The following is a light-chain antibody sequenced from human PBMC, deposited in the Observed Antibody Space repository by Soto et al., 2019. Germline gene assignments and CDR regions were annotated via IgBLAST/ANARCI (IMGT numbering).Light chain of an antibody. CDR2: GAS. CDR1: QSVSSN. V-gene: IGKV3-15*01. Sequence: EIVMTQSPATLSVSPGERATLSCRASQSVSSNLAWYLQKPGQAPRLLMYGASTRATGIPARFSGSGSGTEFTLTISSLQSEDFAVYYCQQYNNWPLTFGGGTKVEI. CDR3: QQYNNWPLT. J-gene: IGKJ4*01.